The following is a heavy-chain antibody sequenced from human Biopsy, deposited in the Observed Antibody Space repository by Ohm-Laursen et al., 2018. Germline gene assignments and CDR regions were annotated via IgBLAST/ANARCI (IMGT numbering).Heavy chain of an antibody. CDR2: IFNSANT. J-gene: IGHJ5*02. V-gene: IGHV4-31*01. CDR1: GGSISSGGSY. CDR3: ARGDYFDSNGYFWFDP. D-gene: IGHD3-22*01. Sequence: SETLSLTCTVSGGSISSGGSYWSWIRQRPGKGLVWFGYIFNSANTYYNPSLKNLITISGDTSKNQFSLKLNSVTAADTAVYYCARGDYFDSNGYFWFDPWGQGTLVTVSS.